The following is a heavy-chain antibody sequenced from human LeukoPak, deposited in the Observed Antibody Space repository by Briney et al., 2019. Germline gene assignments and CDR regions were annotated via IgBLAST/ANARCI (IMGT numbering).Heavy chain of an antibody. J-gene: IGHJ4*02. D-gene: IGHD4-17*01. Sequence: GSSVKVSCKASGGTFSTNGISWVRQAPGQGLEWMGRINPNSGGTNYAQKFQGRVTMTRDTSISTAYMELSRLRSDDTAVYYCAGQDYGDYPGGEVADYWGQGTLVTVSS. CDR3: AGQDYGDYPGGEVADY. CDR2: INPNSGGT. V-gene: IGHV1-2*06. CDR1: GGTFSTNG.